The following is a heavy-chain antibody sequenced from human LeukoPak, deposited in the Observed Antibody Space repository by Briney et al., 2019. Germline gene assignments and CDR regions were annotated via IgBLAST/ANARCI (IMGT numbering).Heavy chain of an antibody. CDR3: ARAPYYYDSSGRPSPFDP. D-gene: IGHD3-22*01. CDR2: IKQDGSEK. Sequence: GGSLRLSCAVSGFTFSSYWMSWVRQAPGKGLEWVANIKQDGSEKYYVDSVKGRFTISRDNAKNSLYLQMNSLRAEDTAVYYCARAPYYYDSSGRPSPFDPWGQGTLVTVSS. CDR1: GFTFSSYW. J-gene: IGHJ5*02. V-gene: IGHV3-7*03.